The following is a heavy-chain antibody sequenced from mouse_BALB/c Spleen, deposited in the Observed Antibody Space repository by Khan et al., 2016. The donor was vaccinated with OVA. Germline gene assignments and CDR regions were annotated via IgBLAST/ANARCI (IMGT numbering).Heavy chain of an antibody. J-gene: IGHJ4*01. CDR1: GFSLTNYG. V-gene: IGHV2-6-1*01. D-gene: IGHD2-10*01. CDR3: ARQPYYHYYSMDY. CDR2: IWSDGST. Sequence: QVQLKESGPGLVEPSQSLYITCTISGFSLTNYGVHWVRQPPGKGLEWLVVIWSDGSTSYNSALNSRLIISKDNSVSQVFLKMNSHQTDDTAMYYCARQPYYHYYSMDYWGQGTSVTVSS.